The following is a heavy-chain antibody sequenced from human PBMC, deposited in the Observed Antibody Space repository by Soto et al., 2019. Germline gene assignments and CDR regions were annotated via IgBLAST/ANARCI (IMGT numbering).Heavy chain of an antibody. Sequence: PXVSLRLSFAASGFTFSNYCKHWVRQAPGKGLVWVSRINTDGTITHYAASVKGRFTISRDNAKNTLYLQMNSLRAEDTAVFYCAPGKSPRPGGRMDVCGQGTTVTVSS. CDR3: APGKSPRPGGRMDV. J-gene: IGHJ6*02. CDR2: INTDGTIT. CDR1: GFTFSNYC. D-gene: IGHD3-16*01. V-gene: IGHV3-74*01.